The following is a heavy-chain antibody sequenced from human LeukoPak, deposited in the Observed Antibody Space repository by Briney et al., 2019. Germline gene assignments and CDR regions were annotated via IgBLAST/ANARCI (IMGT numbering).Heavy chain of an antibody. CDR3: ARDGLLADYGGNSGIDY. CDR1: GFTCSSYA. Sequence: GRSLRLSCAASGFTCSSYAMHWVRQAPGKGLEWVAVISYDGSNKYYADSVKGRFTISRDNSKNTLYLQMNSLRAEDTAVYYCARDGLLADYGGNSGIDYWGQGTLVTVSS. CDR2: ISYDGSNK. J-gene: IGHJ4*02. D-gene: IGHD4-23*01. V-gene: IGHV3-30*04.